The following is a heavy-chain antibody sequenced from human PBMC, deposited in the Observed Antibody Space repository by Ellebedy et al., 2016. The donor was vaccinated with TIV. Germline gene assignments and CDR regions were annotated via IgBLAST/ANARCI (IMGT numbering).Heavy chain of an antibody. J-gene: IGHJ5*02. CDR3: ARGLVEMATIGGDWFDP. D-gene: IGHD5-24*01. V-gene: IGHV3-15*01. CDR2: IKSKTDGGTT. Sequence: GGSLRLSXAASGFTFSNAWMSWVRQAPGKGLEWVGRIKSKTDGGTTDYAAPVKGRFTISRDDSKNTLYLQMNSLRAEDTAVYYCARGLVEMATIGGDWFDPWGQGTLVTVSS. CDR1: GFTFSNAW.